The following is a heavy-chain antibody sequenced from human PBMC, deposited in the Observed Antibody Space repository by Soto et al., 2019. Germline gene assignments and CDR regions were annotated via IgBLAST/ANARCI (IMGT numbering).Heavy chain of an antibody. V-gene: IGHV4-39*01. CDR1: GCSISSSSYY. D-gene: IGHD3-10*01. CDR3: ARLGSGSPPSYYYYGMDV. J-gene: IGHJ6*02. CDR2: IYYSGST. Sequence: SETLSLTCTVSGCSISSSSYYLGWIRQPPGKGLEWIGSIYYSGSTYYNPSLKSRVTISVDTSKNQFSLKLSSVTAADTAVYYCARLGSGSPPSYYYYGMDVWGQGTTVTVSS.